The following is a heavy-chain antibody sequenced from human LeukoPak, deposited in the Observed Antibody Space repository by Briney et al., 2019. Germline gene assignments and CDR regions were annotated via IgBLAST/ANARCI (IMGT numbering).Heavy chain of an antibody. J-gene: IGHJ4*02. CDR2: IRYDGSNK. D-gene: IGHD2-15*01. CDR1: GFTFSSYG. CDR3: AKDRGRYCSGGSCYTTHYFDY. Sequence: PGESLRLSCAASGFTFSSYGMHWVRQAPGKGLEWVAFIRYDGSNKYYADSVKGRFTISRDNSKNTLYLQMNSLRAEDTAVYYCAKDRGRYCSGGSCYTTHYFDYWGQGTLVTVSS. V-gene: IGHV3-30*02.